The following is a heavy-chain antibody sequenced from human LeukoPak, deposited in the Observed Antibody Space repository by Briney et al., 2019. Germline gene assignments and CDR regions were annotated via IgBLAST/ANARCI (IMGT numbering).Heavy chain of an antibody. CDR3: ARVITVTAPDNWFDP. D-gene: IGHD4-11*01. CDR1: GFTFSSYS. Sequence: GGSLRLSCAASGFTFSSYSMNWVRQAPGKGLEWVSSISSSSYIYYADSVKGRFTISRDNAKNSLYLQMNSLRAEDTAVYYCARVITVTAPDNWFDPWGQGTLVTVSS. J-gene: IGHJ5*02. V-gene: IGHV3-21*01. CDR2: ISSSSYI.